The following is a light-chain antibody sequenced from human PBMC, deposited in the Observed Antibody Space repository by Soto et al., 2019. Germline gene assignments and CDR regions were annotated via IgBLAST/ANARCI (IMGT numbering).Light chain of an antibody. J-gene: IGLJ2*01. CDR3: GSYKRGATLV. CDR2: SND. V-gene: IGLV1-44*01. Sequence: QSVLTQSPSVSATPGQRVSISCSGSSSNIGSNTVSWYQHVPGTAPKLLIYSNDQRPSAVPGRFSGSKSGSSASLAISGLQAEDEADYYCGSYKRGATLVSGGGTKRPVL. CDR1: SSNIGSNT.